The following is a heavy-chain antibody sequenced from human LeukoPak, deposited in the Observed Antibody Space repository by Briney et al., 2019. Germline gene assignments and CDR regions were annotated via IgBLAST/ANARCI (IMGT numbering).Heavy chain of an antibody. D-gene: IGHD3-3*01. J-gene: IGHJ4*02. Sequence: GGSLRLSCAASGFTFSSYSMNWVRQAPGKGLEWVSSISSSSSYIYYADSVKGRFTISRDNAKNSLYLQMNSLRAEDTAVYYCARDLPSYDFWSGYYKSFRSFDYWGQGTLVTVSS. CDR2: ISSSSSYI. CDR3: ARDLPSYDFWSGYYKSFRSFDY. CDR1: GFTFSSYS. V-gene: IGHV3-21*01.